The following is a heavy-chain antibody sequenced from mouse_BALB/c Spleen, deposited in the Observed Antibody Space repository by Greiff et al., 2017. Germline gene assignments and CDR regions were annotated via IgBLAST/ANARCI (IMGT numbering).Heavy chain of an antibody. D-gene: IGHD1-2*01. J-gene: IGHJ4*01. Sequence: QQPGAELVKPGASVKLSCKASGYTFTSYWMHWVKQRPGQGLEWIGEINPSNGRTNYNEKFKSKATLTVDKSSSTAYMQLSSLTSEDSAVYYCASTTATAMDYWGQGTSVTVSS. CDR1: GYTFTSYW. CDR3: ASTTATAMDY. CDR2: INPSNGRT. V-gene: IGHV1S81*02.